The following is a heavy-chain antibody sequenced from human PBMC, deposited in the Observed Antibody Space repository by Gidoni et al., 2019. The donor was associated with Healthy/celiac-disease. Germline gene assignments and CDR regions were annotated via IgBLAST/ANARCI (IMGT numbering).Heavy chain of an antibody. CDR2: INSDGRST. CDR1: GSSFSSYW. CDR3: LGAFDI. D-gene: IGHD7-27*01. V-gene: IGHV3-74*01. J-gene: IGHJ3*02. Sequence: EAQRLASGGGLVQPGGCLSLSCAASGSSFSSYWMHWVRQAPGKGLVWVPRINSDGRSTSYADSVKGRFTISRDNAKNTLYLQMNSLRAEDTAVYYFLGAFDIWGQGTMVTVSS.